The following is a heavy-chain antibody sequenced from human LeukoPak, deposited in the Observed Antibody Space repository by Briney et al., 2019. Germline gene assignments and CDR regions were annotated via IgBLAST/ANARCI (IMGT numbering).Heavy chain of an antibody. J-gene: IGHJ6*02. D-gene: IGHD4-17*01. CDR3: AREDPQTTVPEGMDV. CDR2: ISTSGGTT. V-gene: IGHV3-23*01. CDR1: GFTLRSYA. Sequence: GGSLRLSCAASGFTLRSYAMSWVRQAPGKGLEWVSAISTSGGTTYYSDSVKGRSTISRDNSKNTLYLQMNSLRAEDTAVYYCAREDPQTTVPEGMDVWGQGTTVIVSS.